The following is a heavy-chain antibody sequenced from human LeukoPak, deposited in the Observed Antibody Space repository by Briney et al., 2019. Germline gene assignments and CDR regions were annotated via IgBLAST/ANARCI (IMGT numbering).Heavy chain of an antibody. CDR2: ISGSGGST. D-gene: IGHD3-22*01. Sequence: GGSLRLSCAASGFTFSRYDMSWVRQAPGKGLEWVSAISGSGGSTYYADSVKGRFTISRDNAKNSLYLQMNSLRAEETAVYYCARDLSQGSGYCHNWFDPWGQGTLVTVSS. V-gene: IGHV3-23*01. J-gene: IGHJ5*02. CDR3: ARDLSQGSGYCHNWFDP. CDR1: GFTFSRYD.